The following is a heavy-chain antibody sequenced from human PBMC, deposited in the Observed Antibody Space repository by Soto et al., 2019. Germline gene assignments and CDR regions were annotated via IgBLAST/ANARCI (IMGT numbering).Heavy chain of an antibody. D-gene: IGHD3-3*01. CDR1: CSTFTSYG. CDR3: ARENLEYQAYYDFWSGYYQFDY. J-gene: IGHJ4*02. V-gene: IGHV1-18*04. Sequence: ASVLFSCQSSCSTFTSYGISWLLQAPGQGLDWMGWISAYNGNTNYAQKLQGRVTMTTDTSTSTAYMELRSLRSDDTAVYYCARENLEYQAYYDFWSGYYQFDYWGQGTLVTVSS. CDR2: ISAYNGNT.